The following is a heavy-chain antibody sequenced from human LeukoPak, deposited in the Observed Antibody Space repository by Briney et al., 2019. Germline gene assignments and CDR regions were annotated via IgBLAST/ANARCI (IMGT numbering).Heavy chain of an antibody. D-gene: IGHD3-22*01. J-gene: IGHJ4*02. CDR1: GGTFSSYA. V-gene: IGHV1-69*06. CDR3: ARDRHYYDSSGYYFDY. Sequence: SVKVSCKASGGTFSSYAISWVRQAPGQRLEWMGRIIPIFGTANYAQKFQGRVTITADKSTSTAYMELSSLRSEDTAVYYCARDRHYYDSSGYYFDYWGQGTLVTVSS. CDR2: IIPIFGTA.